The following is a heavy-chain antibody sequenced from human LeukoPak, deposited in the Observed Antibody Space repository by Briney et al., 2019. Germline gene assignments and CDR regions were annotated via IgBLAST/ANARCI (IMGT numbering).Heavy chain of an antibody. Sequence: GGSLRLSCAASRFTVSINYMTWVRQAPGKGLEWVSVIYSGGSTYYADSVKGRFTISRDNSKNTLHLQMNSLRAEDTAVYYCAPYYYDSSGYWHYFDYWGQGTLVTVSS. V-gene: IGHV3-66*02. CDR3: APYYYDSSGYWHYFDY. D-gene: IGHD3-22*01. CDR2: IYSGGST. CDR1: RFTVSINY. J-gene: IGHJ4*02.